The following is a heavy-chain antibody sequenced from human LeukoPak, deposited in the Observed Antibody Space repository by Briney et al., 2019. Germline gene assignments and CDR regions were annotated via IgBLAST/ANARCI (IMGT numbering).Heavy chain of an antibody. CDR3: ARDLEGRAYDYYGMGV. CDR2: INQDGSEK. V-gene: IGHV3-7*03. CDR1: GFTFSNYW. Sequence: GGSLRLSCAASGFTFSNYWMNWVRQAPGKGLEWVAHINQDGSEKKNVDSVKGRFTISRDNAKNSLYLQMSSLGAEDSAVYYCARDLEGRAYDYYGMGVWGQGTTVIVSS. J-gene: IGHJ6*02.